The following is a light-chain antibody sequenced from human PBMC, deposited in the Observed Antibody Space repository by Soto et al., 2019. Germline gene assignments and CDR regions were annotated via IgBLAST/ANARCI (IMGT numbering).Light chain of an antibody. J-gene: IGKJ1*01. V-gene: IGKV1-5*01. Sequence: IQMTQSPPTLSASVGDRVTITCRASQSISSWLAWYQQKTGKAPKLMIFDASTLESGVPPRFSGSGSGTEFTLTISRLQPDDFATYDCQHYNDYSPTFGQGTKVDIK. CDR3: QHYNDYSPT. CDR1: QSISSW. CDR2: DAS.